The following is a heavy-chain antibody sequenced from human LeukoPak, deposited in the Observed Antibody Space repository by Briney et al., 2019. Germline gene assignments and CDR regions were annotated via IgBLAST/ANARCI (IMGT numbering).Heavy chain of an antibody. Sequence: PSETLSLTCAVYGGSFSDYYWSWIRQPPGKGLEWIGRISSSGSTNYNPSLKSRVTISVDTSKNQFSLKLNSVTAADTAVYFCARGPYSYDSSGAFDIWGQGTMVTVSS. CDR3: ARGPYSYDSSGAFDI. J-gene: IGHJ3*02. CDR1: GGSFSDYY. D-gene: IGHD3-22*01. CDR2: ISSSGST. V-gene: IGHV4-34*01.